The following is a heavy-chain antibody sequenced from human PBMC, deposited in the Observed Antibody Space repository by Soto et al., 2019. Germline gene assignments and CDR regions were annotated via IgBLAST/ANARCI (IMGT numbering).Heavy chain of an antibody. Sequence: SETLSLTCAVSGGSISSGGYSWSWIRQPPGKGLEWIGYIYHSGSTYYNPSLKSRVTISVDRSKNQFSLKLSSVTAADTAVYYCARVGDTAMVLDYWGQGTLVTVSS. CDR3: ARVGDTAMVLDY. CDR1: GGSISSGGYS. V-gene: IGHV4-30-2*01. CDR2: IYHSGST. J-gene: IGHJ4*02. D-gene: IGHD5-18*01.